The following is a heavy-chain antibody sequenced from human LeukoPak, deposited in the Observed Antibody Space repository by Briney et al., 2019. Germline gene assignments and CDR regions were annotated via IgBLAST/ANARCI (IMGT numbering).Heavy chain of an antibody. CDR3: ARDLRGDYDFWSGSSFDY. CDR1: GFTFSSYS. Sequence: GGSLRLSCAASGFTFSSYSMNWVRQAPGKGLEWVSSISSSSSYIYYADSVKGRFTISRDNAKNSLYLQMNSLRAEDTAVYYCARDLRGDYDFWSGSSFDYWGQGTLVTVSS. D-gene: IGHD3-3*01. J-gene: IGHJ4*02. V-gene: IGHV3-21*01. CDR2: ISSSSSYI.